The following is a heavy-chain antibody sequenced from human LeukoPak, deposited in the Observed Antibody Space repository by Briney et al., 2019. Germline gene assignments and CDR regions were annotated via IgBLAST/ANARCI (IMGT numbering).Heavy chain of an antibody. CDR2: IYHSGST. CDR1: GYSISSGYY. D-gene: IGHD1-14*01. J-gene: IGHJ6*03. CDR3: ARKGDHYYYYYYMDV. V-gene: IGHV4-38-2*02. Sequence: SETLSLTCTASGYSISSGYYWGWIRQPPGKGLEWIGSIYHSGSTYYNPSLKSRVTISVDTSKNQFSLKLSSVTAADTAVYYCARKGDHYYYYYYMDVWGKGTTVTVSS.